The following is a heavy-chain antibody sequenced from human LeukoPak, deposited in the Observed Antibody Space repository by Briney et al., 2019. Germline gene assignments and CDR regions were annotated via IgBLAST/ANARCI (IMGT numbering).Heavy chain of an antibody. Sequence: ASVKVSCKVSGYTLTELSMHWVRQAPGKGLEWMGGFDHEDGETIYAQKFQGRVTMTEDTSTDTAYMELSSLRSEDTAVYYCTSQGIAGEYYFDYWGQGTLVTVSS. D-gene: IGHD6-13*01. J-gene: IGHJ4*02. CDR3: TSQGIAGEYYFDY. CDR2: FDHEDGET. CDR1: GYTLTELS. V-gene: IGHV1-24*01.